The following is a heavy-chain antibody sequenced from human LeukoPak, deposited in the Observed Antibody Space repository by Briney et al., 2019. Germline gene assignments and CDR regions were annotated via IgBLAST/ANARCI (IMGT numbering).Heavy chain of an antibody. J-gene: IGHJ5*02. V-gene: IGHV4-34*01. Sequence: SETLSLTCTVSGGSISSYYWSWIRQPPGKGLEWIGEINHSGSTNYNPSLKSRVTISVDTSKNQFSLKLSSVTAADTAVYYRARGYFDWLLAYNWFDPWGQGTLVTVSS. D-gene: IGHD3-9*01. CDR1: GGSISSYY. CDR2: INHSGST. CDR3: ARGYFDWLLAYNWFDP.